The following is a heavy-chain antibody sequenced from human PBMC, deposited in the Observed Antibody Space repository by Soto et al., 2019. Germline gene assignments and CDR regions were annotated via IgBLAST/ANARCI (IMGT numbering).Heavy chain of an antibody. CDR3: ARGVVVVAASQLGWFDP. J-gene: IGHJ5*02. CDR2: IIPMFGTT. CDR1: GGTFSSYG. Sequence: QVQLVQSGAEVKKPGSSVKVSCKASGGTFSSYGISWVRQAPGQGLEWMGGIIPMFGTTKYAQKFQGRLTISADDSTSTAYMELSSLRSGDTAVYYCARGVVVVAASQLGWFDPWGQGTLVTVSS. V-gene: IGHV1-69*01. D-gene: IGHD2-15*01.